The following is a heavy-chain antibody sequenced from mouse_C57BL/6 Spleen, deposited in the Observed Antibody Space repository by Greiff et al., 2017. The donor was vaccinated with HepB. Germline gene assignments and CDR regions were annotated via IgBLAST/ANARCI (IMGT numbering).Heavy chain of an antibody. J-gene: IGHJ3*01. CDR2: IDPSDSET. D-gene: IGHD1-1*01. V-gene: IGHV1-52*01. Sequence: VQLQQPGAELVRPGSSVKLSCKASGYTFTSYWMHWVKQRPIQGLQWIGNIDPSDSETHYNQKFKDKATLTVDKSSSTAYMQLSSLTSEDSAVYYCATYYYGSSPAWFAYWGQGTLVTVSA. CDR3: ATYYYGSSPAWFAY. CDR1: GYTFTSYW.